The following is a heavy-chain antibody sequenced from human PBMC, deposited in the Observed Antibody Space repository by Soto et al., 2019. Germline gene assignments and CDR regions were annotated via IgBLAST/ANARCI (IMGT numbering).Heavy chain of an antibody. V-gene: IGHV1-18*01. CDR1: GYTFTSYG. CDR2: ISAYNGNT. Sequence: GASVKVSCKASGYTFTSYGISWVRQAPGQGLEWMGWISAYNGNTNYAQKLQGRVTMTTDTSTSTAYMELRSLRSDDTAVYYCARAGYCSGGSCYRHWSDPWGQGTLVTVSS. D-gene: IGHD2-15*01. CDR3: ARAGYCSGGSCYRHWSDP. J-gene: IGHJ5*02.